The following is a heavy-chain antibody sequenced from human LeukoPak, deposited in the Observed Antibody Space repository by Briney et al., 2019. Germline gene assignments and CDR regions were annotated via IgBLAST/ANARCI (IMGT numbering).Heavy chain of an antibody. CDR1: GFIFSKAW. Sequence: GGSLRLSCAASGFIFSKAWMSWVRQAPGKGLEWVGRIKSKTHGGTTDYAAPVKGRFTISRDDSKNTLYLQMNILKTESTAVYYCSTSTEPGLDYWGQGNLVTVSS. V-gene: IGHV3-15*01. D-gene: IGHD3/OR15-3a*01. J-gene: IGHJ4*02. CDR2: IKSKTHGGTT. CDR3: STSTEPGLDY.